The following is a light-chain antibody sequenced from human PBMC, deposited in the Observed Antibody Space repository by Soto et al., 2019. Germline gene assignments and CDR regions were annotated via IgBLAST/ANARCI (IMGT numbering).Light chain of an antibody. CDR3: HQFNSYPLT. CDR1: QGISSA. CDR2: DAS. Sequence: AIQLTQSPSSLSASVGDRVTITCRASQGISSALAWYQQKPGKAPKLLIYDASSLESGVPSSFSGSGSGTDFPLTISSLPPEDFETYYCHQFNSYPLTFGGGTKVEIK. J-gene: IGKJ4*01. V-gene: IGKV1-13*02.